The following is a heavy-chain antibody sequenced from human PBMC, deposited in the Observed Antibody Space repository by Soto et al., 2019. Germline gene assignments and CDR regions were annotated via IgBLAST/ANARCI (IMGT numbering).Heavy chain of an antibody. Sequence: GASVKVSCKASGCTFSSYAISCVRQAPGQGLEWMGGIIPIFGTANYAQKFQGRVTITADESTSTAYMELSSLRSEDTAVYYYARDQDIVVDYYYYGMDVWGQGTTVTVSS. CDR1: GCTFSSYA. V-gene: IGHV1-69*13. J-gene: IGHJ6*02. CDR3: ARDQDIVVDYYYYGMDV. D-gene: IGHD2-2*01. CDR2: IIPIFGTA.